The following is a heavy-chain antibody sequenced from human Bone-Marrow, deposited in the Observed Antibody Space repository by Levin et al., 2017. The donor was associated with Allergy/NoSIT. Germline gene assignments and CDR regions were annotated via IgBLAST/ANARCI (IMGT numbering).Heavy chain of an antibody. V-gene: IGHV4-61*01. CDR2: INYSGST. J-gene: IGHJ6*02. CDR3: ARNRIVVAGGTDYDYGTDV. Sequence: PSETLSLTCTVSGGSVSSGRYYWSWIRQPPGTGLEWIGYINYSGSTNYNPSLKSRVTISADTSRNEFSLKLTSVTAADTAVYYCARNRIVVAGGTDYDYGTDVWGQGTTVTVSS. CDR1: GGSVSSGRYY. D-gene: IGHD6-19*01.